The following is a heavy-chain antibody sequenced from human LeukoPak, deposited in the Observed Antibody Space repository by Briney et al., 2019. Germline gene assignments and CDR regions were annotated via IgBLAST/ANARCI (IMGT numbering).Heavy chain of an antibody. CDR3: ARHSSGWYEDAFDI. J-gene: IGHJ3*02. CDR1: GYTFTGYY. D-gene: IGHD6-19*01. CDR2: INPNSGGT. V-gene: IGHV1-2*02. Sequence: ASVKVSCKASGYTFTGYYMHWVRQAPGQGLEWMGWINPNSGGTNYAQKFQGRVAMTRDTSISTAYMELSRLRSDATAVYYCARHSSGWYEDAFDIWGQGTMVTVSS.